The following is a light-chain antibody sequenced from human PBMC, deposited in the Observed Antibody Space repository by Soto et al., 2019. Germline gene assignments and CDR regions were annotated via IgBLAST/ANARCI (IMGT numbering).Light chain of an antibody. V-gene: IGKV1-12*01. J-gene: IGKJ3*01. Sequence: DTQMTQSPSSVSASVGDRVTITCRASQDIDSWLAWYKQKPGKAPKLLIYAASSLQSGVPSRFSGSGSGTEFTLTIASLQPEDFATYYCQQANSFPFTFGPGTKVDI. CDR3: QQANSFPFT. CDR2: AAS. CDR1: QDIDSW.